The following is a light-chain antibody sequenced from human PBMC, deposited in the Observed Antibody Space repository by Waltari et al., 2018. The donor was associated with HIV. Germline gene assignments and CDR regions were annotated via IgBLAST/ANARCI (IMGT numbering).Light chain of an antibody. J-gene: IGLJ2*01. CDR2: EVT. Sequence: QSALTQPASVSGSPGQSIPISCTGTSSDVGGYNYVSWYQQYPDNAPKLLIHEVTNRPSGISYRFAGSKSGDTASLTISGLQAEDEAHYYCCSYTRNTTRIFGGGTHLTVL. CDR1: SSDVGGYNY. V-gene: IGLV2-14*01. CDR3: CSYTRNTTRI.